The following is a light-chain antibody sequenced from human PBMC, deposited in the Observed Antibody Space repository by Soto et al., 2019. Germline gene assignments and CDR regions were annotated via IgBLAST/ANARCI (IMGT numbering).Light chain of an antibody. V-gene: IGLV2-14*01. J-gene: IGLJ1*01. CDR2: EVS. CDR1: SSDVGGYNY. CDR3: NSYTSSNTLV. Sequence: QSALTHPASLSGSPGQSIAISCTGTSSDVGGYNYVSWYQQHPDKAPKLMIYEVSNRPSGVSSRFSGSKSGNTASLTISGLQAEDEADYYCNSYTSSNTLVFGTGTKVTVL.